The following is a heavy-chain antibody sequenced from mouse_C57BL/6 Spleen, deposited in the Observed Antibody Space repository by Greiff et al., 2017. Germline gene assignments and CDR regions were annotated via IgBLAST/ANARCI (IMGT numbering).Heavy chain of an antibody. J-gene: IGHJ1*03. CDR1: GYTFTEYT. Sequence: VQLQQSGAELVKPGASVKLSCKASGYTFTEYTIHWVQQRSGQGLEWIGWFYPGSGSIKYNEKFKDKATLTADKTSSTVYMELSRLTSEDTAVYYCARHEDGYCPYWYFDVWGTGTTVTVSS. CDR2: FYPGSGSI. D-gene: IGHD2-3*01. CDR3: ARHEDGYCPYWYFDV. V-gene: IGHV1-62-2*01.